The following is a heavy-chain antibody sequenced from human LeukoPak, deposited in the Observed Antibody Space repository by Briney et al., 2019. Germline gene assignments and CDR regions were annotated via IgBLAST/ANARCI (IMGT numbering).Heavy chain of an antibody. Sequence: GGSLRLSCAASGFTFSSYGMHWVRQAPGKGLEWVAVISYDGSNKYYADSVKGRFTISRDNSKDTLFLQMNSLRGEDTAAYYCARDPNWEVGATIFDYWGHGTLVTVSS. CDR1: GFTFSSYG. CDR3: ARDPNWEVGATIFDY. J-gene: IGHJ4*01. CDR2: ISYDGSNK. V-gene: IGHV3-30*19. D-gene: IGHD1-26*01.